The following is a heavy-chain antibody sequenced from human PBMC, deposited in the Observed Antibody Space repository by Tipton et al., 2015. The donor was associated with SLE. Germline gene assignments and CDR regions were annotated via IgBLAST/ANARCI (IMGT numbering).Heavy chain of an antibody. Sequence: TLSLTCTVSGGSISSSSYYWGWIRQPPGKGLEWIGNIYYSGSPYYNPSLKSRVTISVDTSKNQFSLKLSSVTAADTAVYYCARGHLITMVRGVSYFDLWGRGTLVTVSS. J-gene: IGHJ2*01. CDR3: ARGHLITMVRGVSYFDL. V-gene: IGHV4-39*07. CDR1: GGSISSSSYY. D-gene: IGHD3-10*01. CDR2: IYYSGSP.